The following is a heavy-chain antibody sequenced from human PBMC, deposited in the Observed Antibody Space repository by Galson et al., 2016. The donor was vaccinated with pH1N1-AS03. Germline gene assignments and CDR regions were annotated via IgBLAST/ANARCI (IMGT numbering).Heavy chain of an antibody. CDR3: ARDLLKYYIDSGSNAPGY. J-gene: IGHJ1*01. V-gene: IGHV3-11*01. CDR2: ISSAGKTT. D-gene: IGHD3-10*01. CDR1: GLTISDYY. Sequence: SLRLSCATSGLTISDYYMSWIRQTPGKGLEWIAYISSAGKTTYYGDSVKGRFTISRDNARNSLYLQMNRLRADDAAVYYCARDLLKYYIDSGSNAPGYWGLGTLVTVSS.